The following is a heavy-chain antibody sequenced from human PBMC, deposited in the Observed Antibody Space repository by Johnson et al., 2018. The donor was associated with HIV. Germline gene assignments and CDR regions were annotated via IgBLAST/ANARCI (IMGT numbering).Heavy chain of an antibody. Sequence: VQLVESGGGLVQPGGSLRLSCAASGFTFSNSDMNWVHQAPGKRLEWVSGVSWNGSRTHYADSVKGRFIISRDNSKNTLYLQMNSLRAEDTAVYYCANRGHLAWPETYAFDIWGQGTMVTVSS. CDR1: GFTFSNSD. CDR2: VSWNGSRT. CDR3: ANRGHLAWPETYAFDI. D-gene: IGHD1-14*01. V-gene: IGHV3-35*01. J-gene: IGHJ3*02.